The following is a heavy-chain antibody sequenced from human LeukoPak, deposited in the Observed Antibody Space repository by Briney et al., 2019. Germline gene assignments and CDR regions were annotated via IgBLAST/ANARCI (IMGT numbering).Heavy chain of an antibody. CDR1: GGSISSGGYY. CDR2: IHYSGNT. V-gene: IGHV4-30-4*01. J-gene: IGHJ4*02. D-gene: IGHD1-1*01. Sequence: PSETLSLTCTVSGGSISSGGYYWSWIRQPPGKGLEWIGYIHYSGNTYYNPSLKSRVTISVDTSKNQFSLKLSSVTAADTAVYYCARVAGGGNDYWGQGTLVTVSS. CDR3: ARVAGGGNDY.